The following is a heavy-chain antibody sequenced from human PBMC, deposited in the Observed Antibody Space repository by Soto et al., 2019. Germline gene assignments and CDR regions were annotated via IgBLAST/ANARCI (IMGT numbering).Heavy chain of an antibody. CDR1: GGLFSSSA. D-gene: IGHD3-16*01. CDR2: IIPVFGKT. J-gene: IGHJ4*02. Sequence: QGQLVQSGPEVKKPGSSVKVSCKDSGGLFSSSAISWVRQAPGQGLEWLGGIIPVFGKTNYAKKFQARVTISTDDSKGSGNVELASMVAGDPASDCFVRGGSPLVCFNAVWGQGTLVTVSS. CDR3: VRGGSPLVCFNAV. V-gene: IGHV1-69*01.